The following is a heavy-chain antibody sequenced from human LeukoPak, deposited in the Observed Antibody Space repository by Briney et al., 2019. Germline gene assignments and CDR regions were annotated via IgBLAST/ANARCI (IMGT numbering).Heavy chain of an antibody. V-gene: IGHV3-23*01. CDR3: AKDTRTVVTQPLDY. J-gene: IGHJ4*02. CDR1: GFTFSSYA. D-gene: IGHD4-23*01. CDR2: ISGSGGST. Sequence: GGSLRLSCAASGFTFSSYAMSWVRQAPGKGLEWVSAISGSGGSTYYADSVKGRFTISRDNSRNTLYLQMNSLRAEDTAVYYCAKDTRTVVTQPLDYWGQGTLVTVSS.